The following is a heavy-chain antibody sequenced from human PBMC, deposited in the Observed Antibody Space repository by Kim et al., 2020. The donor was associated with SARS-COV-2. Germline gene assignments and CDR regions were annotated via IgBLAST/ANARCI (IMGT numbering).Heavy chain of an antibody. CDR3: AKGEWYYDSSGFDY. V-gene: IGHV3-30*02. J-gene: IGHJ4*02. D-gene: IGHD3-22*01. Sequence: PDSVKGEFTISRGNSKNTLYLPMNSLRAEDTAVYYCAKGEWYYDSSGFDYWGQGTLVTVSS.